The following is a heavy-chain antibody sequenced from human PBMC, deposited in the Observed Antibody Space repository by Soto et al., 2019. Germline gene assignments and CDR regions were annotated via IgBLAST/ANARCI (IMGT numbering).Heavy chain of an antibody. CDR2: ISWNNGNI. Sequence: EVQLVESGGGLVQPGRSLRLSCAASGFTFADYAMHWVRQAPGKGLEWVSGISWNNGNIGYADSVKGRFTISRDNAKKSLYLQMNRLRAEDTALYYCAKDSLRYSYYLDSWGQGTLVTVSS. CDR3: AKDSLRYSYYLDS. CDR1: GFTFADYA. V-gene: IGHV3-9*01. J-gene: IGHJ4*02. D-gene: IGHD3-9*01.